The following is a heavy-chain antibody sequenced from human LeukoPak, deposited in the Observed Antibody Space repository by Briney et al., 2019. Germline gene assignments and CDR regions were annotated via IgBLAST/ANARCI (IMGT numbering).Heavy chain of an antibody. D-gene: IGHD6-19*01. J-gene: IGHJ4*02. CDR2: ISDSGDNP. Sequence: GGSLRLSCAASGFTFSSYAMSWVRQAPGKGLEWVSAISDSGDNPYYADSVKGRFTISRDNSENTLSLQMNSLRAEDTAVYYCARDLGQWLGRDYYFDYWGQGTLVTVSS. CDR3: ARDLGQWLGRDYYFDY. CDR1: GFTFSSYA. V-gene: IGHV3-23*01.